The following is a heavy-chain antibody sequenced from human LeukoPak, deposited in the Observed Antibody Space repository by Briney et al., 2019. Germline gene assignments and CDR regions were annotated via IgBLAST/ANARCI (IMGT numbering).Heavy chain of an antibody. CDR1: GVTFSDYY. J-gene: IGHJ6*02. Sequence: PGGSLRLSCAASGVTFSDYYMSWIRQAPGKGVEWVSYISSSSSYTNYADSVKGGFTISRDKAKKTLYMQINSVRAEDTAVYYYARGDCSSTSCYGFYYYYGMDVWGQGPTVTVSS. CDR2: ISSSSSYT. D-gene: IGHD2-2*01. CDR3: ARGDCSSTSCYGFYYYYGMDV. V-gene: IGHV3-11*05.